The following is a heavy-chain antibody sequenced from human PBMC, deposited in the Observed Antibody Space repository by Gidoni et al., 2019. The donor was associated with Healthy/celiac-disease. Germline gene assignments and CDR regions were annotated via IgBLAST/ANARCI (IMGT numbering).Heavy chain of an antibody. Sequence: EVQLVEAGGGLVTPGGYLRLSCAASGLTFSSYSMNWVRQAPGNGLEWVSSISSSSSYIYYADSVKGRFTISRDNAKNSLYLQMNSLRAEDTAVYYCASGGGAFYYYGMDVWGQGTTVTVSS. CDR2: ISSSSSYI. CDR3: ASGGGAFYYYGMDV. V-gene: IGHV3-21*01. D-gene: IGHD2-15*01. CDR1: GLTFSSYS. J-gene: IGHJ6*02.